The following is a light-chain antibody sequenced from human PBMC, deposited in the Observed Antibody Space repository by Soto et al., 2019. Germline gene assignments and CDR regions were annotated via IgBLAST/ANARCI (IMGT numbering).Light chain of an antibody. CDR3: QHYNSYPWT. J-gene: IGKJ1*01. CDR1: QGISSY. CDR2: AAS. Sequence: AIRMTQSPSSFSASTGDRVTITCRASQGISSYLAWYQQKPGKAPKLLIYAASTLQSGVPSRFSGSGSGTDFTLTISSLQPDDFATYFCQHYNSYPWTFGQGTKVDIK. V-gene: IGKV1-8*01.